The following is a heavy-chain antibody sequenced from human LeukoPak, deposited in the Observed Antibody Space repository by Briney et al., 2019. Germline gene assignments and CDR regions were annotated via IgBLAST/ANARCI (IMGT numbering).Heavy chain of an antibody. CDR1: GYTFTGYY. Sequence: ASVKVSCKASGYTFTGYYMHWVRQAPGQRLEWMGRINPNSGGTNYAQKFQGRVTMTRDTSISTAYMELSRLRSDDTAVYYCARVNTQSGSPSGWGQGTLVTVSS. CDR3: ARVNTQSGSPSG. J-gene: IGHJ4*02. CDR2: INPNSGGT. V-gene: IGHV1-2*06. D-gene: IGHD5-12*01.